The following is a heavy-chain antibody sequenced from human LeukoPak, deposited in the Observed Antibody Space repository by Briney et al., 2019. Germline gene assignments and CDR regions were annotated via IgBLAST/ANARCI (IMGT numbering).Heavy chain of an antibody. Sequence: PSETLSLTCTVSGGSISSSTYYWGWIRQPPGKGLEWIGSIYDSGSTSYNPSLKSRVTISVDTSKNQFSLKLSSVTAADTAVYYCARRRMRPVPAAPPRNAFDVWGQGTLVTVSS. CDR1: GGSISSSTYY. CDR2: IYDSGST. V-gene: IGHV4-39*01. J-gene: IGHJ3*01. CDR3: ARRRMRPVPAAPPRNAFDV. D-gene: IGHD2-15*01.